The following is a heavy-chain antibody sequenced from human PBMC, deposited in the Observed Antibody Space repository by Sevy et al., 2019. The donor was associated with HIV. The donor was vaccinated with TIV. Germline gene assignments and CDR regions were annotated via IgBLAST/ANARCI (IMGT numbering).Heavy chain of an antibody. CDR3: ARDGVGDYAFDV. Sequence: ASVKVSCKASGYSFTTYGISWVRQAPGQGLEWMGWINAYNDNTNYAQNLQGRVTMTTDTATSTAYMELKRLTSDDTAVYYCARDGVGDYAFDVWGQGTMVTVSS. CDR1: GYSFTTYG. CDR2: INAYNDNT. D-gene: IGHD4-17*01. J-gene: IGHJ3*01. V-gene: IGHV1-18*01.